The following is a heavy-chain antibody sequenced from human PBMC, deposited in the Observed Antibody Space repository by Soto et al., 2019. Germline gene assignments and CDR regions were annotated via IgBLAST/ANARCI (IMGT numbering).Heavy chain of an antibody. CDR2: INPNSGGT. D-gene: IGHD1-7*01. J-gene: IGHJ4*02. CDR3: ASEWGALELRLSPPLAY. V-gene: IGHV1-2*02. Sequence: QVQLVQSGAEVKKPGASVKVSCKASGYTFTGYYMHWVRQAPGQGLEWMGWINPNSGGTNYAQKFQGRVTMTRDTSISTAYMELSRLRSDDTAVYYCASEWGALELRLSPPLAYWGQGTLVTVSS. CDR1: GYTFTGYY.